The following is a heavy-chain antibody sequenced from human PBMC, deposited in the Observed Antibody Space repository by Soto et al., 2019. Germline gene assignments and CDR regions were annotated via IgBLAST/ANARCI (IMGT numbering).Heavy chain of an antibody. Sequence: GGSLRLSFAACGFTFSSYSMNWVRQAPGKGLEWVSYISSSSSTIYYADSVKGRFTISRDNAKNSLYLQMSSLRAEDTAVYYCARASTAGDAFDIWGQGTMVTVSS. CDR3: ARASTAGDAFDI. CDR2: ISSSSSTI. CDR1: GFTFSSYS. V-gene: IGHV3-48*01. J-gene: IGHJ3*02. D-gene: IGHD6-13*01.